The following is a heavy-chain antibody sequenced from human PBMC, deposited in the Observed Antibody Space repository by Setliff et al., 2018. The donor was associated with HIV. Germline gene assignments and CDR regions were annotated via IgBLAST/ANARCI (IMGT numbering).Heavy chain of an antibody. V-gene: IGHV4-59*08. CDR3: ARGYGAAGGGY. J-gene: IGHJ4*02. CDR1: GGSISSYY. CDR2: IYYSGST. Sequence: TSETLSLTCKVSGGSISSYYWSWIRQPPGKGLEWIGYIYYSGSTNYNPSLRSRVTISVDTSKNLFSLKLSSVTAADTAVYYCARGYGAAGGGYWGQGTLVTVPQ. D-gene: IGHD6-25*01.